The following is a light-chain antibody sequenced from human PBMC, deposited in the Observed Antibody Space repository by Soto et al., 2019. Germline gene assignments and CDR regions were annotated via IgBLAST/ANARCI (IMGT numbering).Light chain of an antibody. Sequence: EIVMSQSPATLSVSPGERATLSCRASQRISSNLAWYQQKPGQAPRLLIYGASNRATGIPDRFSGSGSGTDFTLTISRLEPDDFAVYYCQQHGTSPITFGQGTRLEIK. J-gene: IGKJ5*01. CDR3: QQHGTSPIT. CDR1: QRISSN. V-gene: IGKV3-20*01. CDR2: GAS.